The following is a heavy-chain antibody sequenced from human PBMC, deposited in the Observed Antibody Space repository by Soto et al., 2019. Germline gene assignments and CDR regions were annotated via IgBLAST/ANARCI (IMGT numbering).Heavy chain of an antibody. V-gene: IGHV5-10-1*01. CDR1: GYSFTSYW. CDR2: IDPSDSYT. Sequence: PGESLKISCKCSGYSFTSYWISWVLQMPGKGLEWMGRIDPSDSYTNYSPSFQGHVTISADKSISTAYLQWSSLKASDTAMYYCARTLRFLVPSAFDIWGQGTMVTVSS. CDR3: ARTLRFLVPSAFDI. D-gene: IGHD3-3*01. J-gene: IGHJ3*02.